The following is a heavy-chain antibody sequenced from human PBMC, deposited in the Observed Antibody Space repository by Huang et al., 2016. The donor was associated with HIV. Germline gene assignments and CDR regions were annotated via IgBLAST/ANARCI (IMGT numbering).Heavy chain of an antibody. Sequence: EVQLVESGGGLVQAGGSLRLSCAAADFDFSSYWVMWLRQVPGKVLEWVSSIREDSGQKEYLDSVKGRFIISRDNPKKSLYLQMNNLRAEDAAVYYCARDPFIKAFDIWGQGTLVTVSS. CDR3: ARDPFIKAFDI. CDR1: DFDFSSYW. J-gene: IGHJ3*02. CDR2: IREDSGQK. V-gene: IGHV3-7*01.